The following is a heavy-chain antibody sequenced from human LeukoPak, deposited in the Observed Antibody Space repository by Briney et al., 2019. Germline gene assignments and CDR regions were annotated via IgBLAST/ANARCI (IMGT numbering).Heavy chain of an antibody. CDR2: ISSNGGRT. CDR1: GFTFSTYA. J-gene: IGHJ5*02. Sequence: GGSLRLSCSASGFTFSTYAMHWVRQAPGKGLEYVSAISSNGGRTYYADSVKGRFTISRDNSKHTLYLQMSSLRAEDTAVYFCVKDSSGYNWFGPWGQGTLVTASS. V-gene: IGHV3-64D*09. CDR3: VKDSSGYNWFGP. D-gene: IGHD6-19*01.